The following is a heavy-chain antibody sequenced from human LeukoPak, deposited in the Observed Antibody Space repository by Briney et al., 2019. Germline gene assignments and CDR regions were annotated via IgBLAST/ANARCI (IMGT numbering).Heavy chain of an antibody. CDR3: ARDGENWLQRTLDI. CDR1: GGTFSSHG. D-gene: IGHD5-24*01. J-gene: IGHJ3*02. Sequence: ASVKVSCKASGGTFSSHGISWVRQAPGQGLEWMGGIIPIFDTANYAQKFQGRVTITADKSTFTASMELSSLRSEDTAVYYCARDGENWLQRTLDIWGQGTMVTVSS. V-gene: IGHV1-69*06. CDR2: IIPIFDTA.